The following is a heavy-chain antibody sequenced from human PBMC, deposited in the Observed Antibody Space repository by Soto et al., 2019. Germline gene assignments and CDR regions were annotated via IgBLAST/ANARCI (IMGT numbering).Heavy chain of an antibody. Sequence: PSETLSLTCIVSGGSISSYYWSWIRQPPGKGLEWIGYIYYSGSTNYNPSLKSRVTISVDTSKNQFSLKLSSVTAADTAVYYCARDNGYSYGYTLDHWGQGNLVTVSS. CDR3: ARDNGYSYGYTLDH. J-gene: IGHJ4*02. D-gene: IGHD5-18*01. CDR1: GGSISSYY. V-gene: IGHV4-59*01. CDR2: IYYSGST.